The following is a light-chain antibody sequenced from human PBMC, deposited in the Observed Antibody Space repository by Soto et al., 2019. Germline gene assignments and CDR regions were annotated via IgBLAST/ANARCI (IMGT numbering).Light chain of an antibody. Sequence: DIQMTQSPSSLPASLRDRVTITCRPSRGMGIGLAWYQQKPGTVPKHRIQSASTLQSGGPSRFSGSGSGTDFTLTISSLQPEDVASYYCQKYDSAPTFGPGTTVDIK. CDR1: RGMGIG. CDR2: SAS. CDR3: QKYDSAPT. J-gene: IGKJ1*01. V-gene: IGKV1-27*01.